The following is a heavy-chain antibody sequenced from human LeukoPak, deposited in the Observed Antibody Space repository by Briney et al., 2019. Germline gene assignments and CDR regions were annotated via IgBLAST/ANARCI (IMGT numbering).Heavy chain of an antibody. D-gene: IGHD1-20*01. CDR1: GFTFDDYA. CDR2: ISWNSGSI. J-gene: IGHJ3*01. V-gene: IGHV3-9*01. Sequence: GGSLRLSCAASGFTFDDYAMHRVRQAPGKGLEWVSGISWNSGSIGYADSVKGRFTVSRDNAKSSLYLQMNSLRAEDTALYYCARAYGKWNDVYFYAFDLWGQGTMVTVSS. CDR3: ARAYGKWNDVYFYAFDL.